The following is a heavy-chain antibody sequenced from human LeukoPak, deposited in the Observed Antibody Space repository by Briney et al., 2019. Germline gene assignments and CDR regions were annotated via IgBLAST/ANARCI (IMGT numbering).Heavy chain of an antibody. CDR3: ARDNYDSSGYYLG. CDR1: GFTFSSYE. J-gene: IGHJ4*01. CDR2: ISSSGSTI. D-gene: IGHD3-22*01. V-gene: IGHV3-48*03. Sequence: GGSLRLSCAASGFTFSSYEMNWVRQAPGKGLEWVSYISSSGSTIYYADSVKGRFTISRDNGKNSLCLQMNSLRAEDMAVYYCARDNYDSSGYYLGWGQGTLVTVSS.